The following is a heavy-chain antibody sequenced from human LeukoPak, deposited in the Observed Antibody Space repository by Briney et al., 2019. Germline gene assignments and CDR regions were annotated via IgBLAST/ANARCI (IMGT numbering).Heavy chain of an antibody. D-gene: IGHD2/OR15-2a*01. CDR1: GYTFTGYY. Sequence: ASVKVSCKASGYTFTGYYMHWVRQAPGQGLEYMGWINPYNGGTKSAQKFQGRVTMTRDTSISTAYMELGSLTSDDTAIYYCAREGTTSGNWFDPWGQGTLVIVSS. J-gene: IGHJ5*02. CDR2: INPYNGGT. V-gene: IGHV1-2*02. CDR3: AREGTTSGNWFDP.